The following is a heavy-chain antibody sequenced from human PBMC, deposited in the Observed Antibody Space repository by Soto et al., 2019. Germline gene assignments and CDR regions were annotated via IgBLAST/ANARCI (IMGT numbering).Heavy chain of an antibody. CDR1: GGSISSSSYY. Sequence: SETLSLTCAVSGGSISSSSYYWGWIRQPPGKGLEWIGSIFYSGSTNYNPSLKSRVTISVDTSKNQFSLKLSSVTAADTAVYFCARVGALGSSSCFDYWGQGTLVTVSS. CDR2: IFYSGST. J-gene: IGHJ4*02. D-gene: IGHD6-13*01. V-gene: IGHV4-39*07. CDR3: ARVGALGSSSCFDY.